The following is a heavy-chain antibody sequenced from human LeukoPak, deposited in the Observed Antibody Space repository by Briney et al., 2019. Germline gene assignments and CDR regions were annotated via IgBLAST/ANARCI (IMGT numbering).Heavy chain of an antibody. V-gene: IGHV3-21*01. CDR2: ISSSSSYI. J-gene: IGHJ4*02. Sequence: GGSLRLSCAASGFTLGGYTMNWVRQAPGKGLEWVSSISSSSSYIYYADSVKGRFTISRDNAKNSLYLQMNSLRAEDTAVYYCASQGHSYGPYYFDCWGQGTLVTVSS. D-gene: IGHD5-18*01. CDR1: GFTLGGYT. CDR3: ASQGHSYGPYYFDC.